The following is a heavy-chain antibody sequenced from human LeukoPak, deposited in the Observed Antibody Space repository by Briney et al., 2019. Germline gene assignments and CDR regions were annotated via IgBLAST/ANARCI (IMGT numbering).Heavy chain of an antibody. Sequence: SETLSLTCAVYGGSFSGYYWSWIRQPPGKGLEWIGEINHSGSTNYNPSLKSRVTISVDTSKNQFSLKLSSVTAADTAVYYCARASPYYYGSGSIGYWGQGTLVTVSS. V-gene: IGHV4-34*01. D-gene: IGHD3-10*01. CDR3: ARASPYYYGSGSIGY. J-gene: IGHJ4*02. CDR2: INHSGST. CDR1: GGSFSGYY.